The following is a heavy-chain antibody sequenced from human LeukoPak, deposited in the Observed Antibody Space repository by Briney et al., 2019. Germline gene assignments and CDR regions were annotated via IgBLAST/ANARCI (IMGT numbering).Heavy chain of an antibody. D-gene: IGHD3-22*01. CDR3: ATNGENYYDSSGLLHNDPFDI. CDR1: GYTFTGFY. J-gene: IGHJ3*02. Sequence: ASVRVSCKASGYTFTGFYMHWVRQAPGQGLEWLGWINPNSGGTNYAQKFQDRVTMTRDTSISTAYMELSRLRSDDTAVYYCATNGENYYDSSGLLHNDPFDIWGQGTMVTVSS. V-gene: IGHV1-2*02. CDR2: INPNSGGT.